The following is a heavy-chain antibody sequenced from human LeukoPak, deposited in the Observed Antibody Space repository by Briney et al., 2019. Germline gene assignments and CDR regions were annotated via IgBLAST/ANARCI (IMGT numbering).Heavy chain of an antibody. CDR2: IYYSGCT. J-gene: IGHJ4*02. D-gene: IGHD3-10*01. CDR1: GGSISSSSYY. Sequence: SETLSLTCTVSGGSISSSSYYWGWIRQPPGKGLEWIGSIYYSGCTYYNPSLKSRVSISVDTSKNQFSLKLSSVTAADTAVYYCARDARVQKWFGELLKTTTYYFDYWGQGTLVTVSS. CDR3: ARDARVQKWFGELLKTTTYYFDY. V-gene: IGHV4-39*07.